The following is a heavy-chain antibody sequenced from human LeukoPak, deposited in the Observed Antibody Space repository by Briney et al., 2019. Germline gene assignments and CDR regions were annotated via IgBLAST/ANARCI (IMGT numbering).Heavy chain of an antibody. Sequence: ASVKVSCKASGGTFSSYAISWVRQAPGQGLEWMGGIIPIFGTANYAQKFQGRVTITADESTSTAYMELRSLRSDDTAVYYCAINYYYDSSGYYAFDYWGQGTLVTVSS. CDR1: GGTFSSYA. V-gene: IGHV1-69*13. D-gene: IGHD3-22*01. CDR2: IIPIFGTA. J-gene: IGHJ4*02. CDR3: AINYYYDSSGYYAFDY.